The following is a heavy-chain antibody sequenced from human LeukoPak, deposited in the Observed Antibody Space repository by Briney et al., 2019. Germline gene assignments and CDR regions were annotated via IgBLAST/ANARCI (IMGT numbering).Heavy chain of an antibody. CDR2: IESKGDGRTI. V-gene: IGHV3-15*04. CDR1: GFTFAAAW. CDR3: RVDSSGLR. D-gene: IGHD3-22*01. Sequence: GGSLRLSCAASGFTFAAAWMSWDRQAPGKGLEWVGRIESKGDGRTILDAAPVKGRFTITRNDSKSTLYLQMNSLRTEDSAVYYCRVDSSGLRWGQGTLVTVSS. J-gene: IGHJ4*02.